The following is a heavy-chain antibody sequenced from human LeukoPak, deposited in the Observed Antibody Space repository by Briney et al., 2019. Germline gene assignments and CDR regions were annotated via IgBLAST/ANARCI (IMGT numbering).Heavy chain of an antibody. J-gene: IGHJ3*02. Sequence: SETLSLTCAVYGGSFSGYYWSWIRQPPGQGQEWIGEINHSESTNYNQSLTSRVTISLDTYKNQFYLKLSSVTAADTAVYYCARGGYCSSTSCYLAFDIWGQGTMVTVSS. CDR3: ARGGYCSSTSCYLAFDI. CDR2: INHSEST. V-gene: IGHV4-34*01. CDR1: GGSFSGYY. D-gene: IGHD2-2*01.